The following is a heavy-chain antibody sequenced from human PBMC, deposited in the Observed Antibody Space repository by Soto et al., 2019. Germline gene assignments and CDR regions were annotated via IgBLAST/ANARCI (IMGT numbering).Heavy chain of an antibody. CDR1: GGSISSSSHH. CDR3: AREENGQSHY. CDR2: IYYSGNT. V-gene: IGHV4-39*02. D-gene: IGHD2-8*01. J-gene: IGHJ4*01. Sequence: PSETLSLTCTVSGGSISSSSHHWAWIRQPPGKGLEWIGSIYYSGNTYHNPSLKSRVTISVDTSKNQFSLKLSYVTAADTSVYYCAREENGQSHYWGQGTLVTVSS.